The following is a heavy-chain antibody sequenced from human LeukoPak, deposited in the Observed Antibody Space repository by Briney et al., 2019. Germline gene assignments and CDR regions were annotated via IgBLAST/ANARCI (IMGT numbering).Heavy chain of an antibody. D-gene: IGHD3-16*01. Sequence: GGSLRLSCAASGFTFTDYGMSWVRQAPGKGLEWVSYIGSTITNIYYADSVKGRFTISRDNAKNSLYLQMNSLRAEDTAVYYCARGVPLIPRHAFDIWGQGTMVTVSS. J-gene: IGHJ3*02. V-gene: IGHV3-48*04. CDR3: ARGVPLIPRHAFDI. CDR2: IGSTITNI. CDR1: GFTFTDYG.